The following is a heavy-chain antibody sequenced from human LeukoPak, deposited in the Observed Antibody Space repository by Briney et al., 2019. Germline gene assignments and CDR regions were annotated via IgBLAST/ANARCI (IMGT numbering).Heavy chain of an antibody. V-gene: IGHV4-4*09. CDR3: ARYNGLFDS. D-gene: IGHD1-1*01. CDR1: GGSVSNDF. CDR2: ISSSGST. J-gene: IGHJ4*02. Sequence: SETLSLTCTVSGGSVSNDFWTWIRQPPGRGLEWIGYISSSGSTHYNPSLESRVTISEETSRTQFSLKLNSVTASDTALYYCARYNGLFDSWGQGTLVTVSS.